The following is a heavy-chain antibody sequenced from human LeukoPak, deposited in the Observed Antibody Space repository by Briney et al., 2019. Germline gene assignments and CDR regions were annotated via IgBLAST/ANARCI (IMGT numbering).Heavy chain of an antibody. CDR2: ISYDGRNK. D-gene: IGHD3-22*01. Sequence: GGSLRLSCTTSGSTFRNFGMHWVRQTPGKGLEWVAVISYDGRNKFYGDSVKGRFTISRDNAENSLYLQMSSLRAEDTAVYYCARTRSSGYLTLDYWGQGTLVTVSS. CDR1: GSTFRNFG. V-gene: IGHV3-30*03. CDR3: ARTRSSGYLTLDY. J-gene: IGHJ4*02.